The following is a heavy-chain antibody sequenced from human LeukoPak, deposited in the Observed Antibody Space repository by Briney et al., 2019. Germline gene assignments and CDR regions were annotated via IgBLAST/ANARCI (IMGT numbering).Heavy chain of an antibody. J-gene: IGHJ4*02. V-gene: IGHV3-30*02. D-gene: IGHD3-22*01. CDR1: GFTFSDYD. CDR3: AKGRYHDSSGYPIDY. CDR2: IRYDGNIK. Sequence: GGSLRLSCAASGFTFSDYDIHWVRQAPGKGLEGVAFIRYDGNIKYFADSVKGRFTISRDNSKNTLYLQMNSLRAEDTAVYYCAKGRYHDSSGYPIDYWGQGTLVTVSS.